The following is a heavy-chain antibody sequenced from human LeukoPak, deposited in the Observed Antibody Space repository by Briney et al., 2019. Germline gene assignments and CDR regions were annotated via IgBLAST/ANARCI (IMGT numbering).Heavy chain of an antibody. J-gene: IGHJ4*02. CDR2: ISYDGSDK. V-gene: IGHV3-30*18. CDR1: GFTFSTYG. CDR3: AKAVGSISWSFDY. D-gene: IGHD6-13*01. Sequence: GRSLRLSCAASGFTFSTYGMHWVRQAPGKGLEWVALISYDGSDKNYADSVKGRFTISRDNSKSTLYLQMDSLRGDDAAVYYCAKAVGSISWSFDYWGQGTRVTVSS.